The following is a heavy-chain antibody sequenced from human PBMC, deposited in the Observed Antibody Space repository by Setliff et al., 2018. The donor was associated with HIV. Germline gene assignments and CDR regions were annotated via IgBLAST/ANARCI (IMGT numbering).Heavy chain of an antibody. CDR3: ARGDPLRFLDY. V-gene: IGHV4-4*02. J-gene: IGHJ4*02. D-gene: IGHD3-10*01. CDR1: GGSISSSNW. CDR2: IYHSGST. Sequence: PSETLSLTCAVSGGSISSSNWWSWVRQPPGKGLEWIGEIYHSGSTNYNPSLKSRITLSVDTSNNLFFLNLTSVTAADTAVYYCARGDPLRFLDYWGQGTLVTVSS.